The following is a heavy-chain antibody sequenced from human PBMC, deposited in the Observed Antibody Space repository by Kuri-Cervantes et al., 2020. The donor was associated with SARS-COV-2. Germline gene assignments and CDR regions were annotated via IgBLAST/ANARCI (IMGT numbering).Heavy chain of an antibody. CDR2: IWYDGINK. CDR1: GFTFSSYG. V-gene: IGHV3-33*01. CDR3: ARDVRYSGSYQCNS. D-gene: IGHD1-26*01. J-gene: IGHJ4*02. Sequence: GESLKISCAASGFTFSSYGMHWVRQAPGKGLEWVALIWYDGINKYYADSVKGRFTISRDNSKNTLYLQMNSLRAEDTAVYYCARDVRYSGSYQCNSWGQGTVVTVSS.